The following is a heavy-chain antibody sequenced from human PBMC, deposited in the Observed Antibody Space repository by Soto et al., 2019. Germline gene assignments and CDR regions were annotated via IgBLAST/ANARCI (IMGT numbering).Heavy chain of an antibody. CDR1: GYTFTSYG. CDR2: ISAYNGNT. CDR3: ARVHRTRYRITGTTSSGRFDP. J-gene: IGHJ5*02. V-gene: IGHV1-18*01. D-gene: IGHD1-7*01. Sequence: QVQLVQSGAEVKKPGASVKVSCKASGYTFTSYGISWVRQAPGQGLEWMGWISAYNGNTNYAQKLQGRVTMTTDTSTSTAYMELRSLRSDDTAVYYCARVHRTRYRITGTTSSGRFDPCGQGTLVTVSS.